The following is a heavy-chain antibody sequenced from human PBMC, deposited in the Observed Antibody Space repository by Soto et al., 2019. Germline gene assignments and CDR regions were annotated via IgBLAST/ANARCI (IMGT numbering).Heavy chain of an antibody. CDR1: GYSFTSYW. D-gene: IGHD3-22*01. CDR3: ARHPYYYDSSGYYYNWFDP. CDR2: IDPSDSYT. Sequence: PGESLKISCKGSGYSFTSYWISWVRQMPGKGLEWMGRIDPSDSYTNYSPSFQGHVTISADKSISTAYLQWSSLKASDTAMYYCARHPYYYDSSGYYYNWFDPRGQGTLVTVSS. V-gene: IGHV5-10-1*01. J-gene: IGHJ5*02.